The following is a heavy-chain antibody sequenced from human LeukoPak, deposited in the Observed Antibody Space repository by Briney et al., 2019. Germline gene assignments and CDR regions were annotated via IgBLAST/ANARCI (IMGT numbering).Heavy chain of an antibody. J-gene: IGHJ3*02. CDR2: MNPNSGNT. D-gene: IGHD3-22*01. CDR3: ARDQLPFFYDTSGYDAFDM. CDR1: GYTFTSYD. Sequence: GASVKVSCKASGYTFTSYDINWVRQATGQGLEWMGWMNPNSGNTGYAQKFQGRVTMTRDMSTSTVYMELSSLRSEDTAVYYCARDQLPFFYDTSGYDAFDMWGQGTMVTVSS. V-gene: IGHV1-8*01.